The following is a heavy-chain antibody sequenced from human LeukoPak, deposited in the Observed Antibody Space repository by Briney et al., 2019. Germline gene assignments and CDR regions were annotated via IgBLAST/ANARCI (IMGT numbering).Heavy chain of an antibody. Sequence: GGSLRLSGAASGFTFSSYEMNWVRQAPGKGLEWVSYISSSGSTIYYADSVKGRFIISRDNAKNSLYLQMNSLRAEDTAVYYCAELGITMIGGVWGKGTTVTISS. CDR3: AELGITMIGGV. CDR2: ISSSGSTI. V-gene: IGHV3-48*03. D-gene: IGHD3-10*02. J-gene: IGHJ6*04. CDR1: GFTFSSYE.